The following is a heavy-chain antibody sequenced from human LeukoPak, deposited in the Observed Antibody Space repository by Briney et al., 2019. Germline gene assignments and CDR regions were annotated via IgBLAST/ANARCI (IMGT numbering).Heavy chain of an antibody. V-gene: IGHV3-30*18. CDR3: AKDKGATLRDAFDI. D-gene: IGHD1-26*01. J-gene: IGHJ3*02. Sequence: TGGSLRLSCAASGFIFSSYWMSWVRQAPGKGLEWVAVISYDGSNKYYADSVKGRFTISRDNSKNTLYLQMNSLRAEDTAVYYCAKDKGATLRDAFDIWGQGTMVTVSS. CDR2: ISYDGSNK. CDR1: GFIFSSYW.